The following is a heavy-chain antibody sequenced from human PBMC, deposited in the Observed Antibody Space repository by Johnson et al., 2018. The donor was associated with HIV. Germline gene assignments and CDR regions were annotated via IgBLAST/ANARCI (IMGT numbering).Heavy chain of an antibody. CDR3: AREIVVVVGVTGGNAFDI. D-gene: IGHD2-15*01. J-gene: IGHJ3*02. Sequence: VQLVESGGGVVRPGGSLRLSCAASGFTFDDYGMSWVRQAPGKGLEWVSGINWNGGSTGYADSVKGRFTISRDNAKNSLYLQMNSLRVEDTALYYCAREIVVVVGVTGGNAFDIWGQGTMVTVSS. CDR2: INWNGGST. CDR1: GFTFDDYG. V-gene: IGHV3-20*04.